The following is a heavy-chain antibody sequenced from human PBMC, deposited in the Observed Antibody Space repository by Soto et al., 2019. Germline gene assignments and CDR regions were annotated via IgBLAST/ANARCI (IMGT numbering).Heavy chain of an antibody. CDR1: GYTFTGYY. Sequence: ASVKVSCKASGYTFTGYYMHWVRQAPGQGLEWMGWINPNSGGTNYAQKFQGRATMTRDTSISTAYMELSRLRSDDTAVYYCARAMVRGVITRSFDYWGQGTLVTVSS. J-gene: IGHJ4*02. D-gene: IGHD3-10*01. CDR2: INPNSGGT. V-gene: IGHV1-2*02. CDR3: ARAMVRGVITRSFDY.